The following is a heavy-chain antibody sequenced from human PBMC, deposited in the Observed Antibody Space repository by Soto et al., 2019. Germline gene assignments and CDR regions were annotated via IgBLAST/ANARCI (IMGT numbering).Heavy chain of an antibody. CDR2: IIPIFGTA. D-gene: IGHD1-1*01. J-gene: IGHJ4*02. V-gene: IGHV1-69*13. Sequence: GASVKVSCKASGGTFSSYAIGWVRQAPGQGLEWMGGIIPIFGTANYAQKFQGRVTITADESTSTAYMELSSLRSEDTAVYYCARDGNESAFDYWGQGTLGTVSS. CDR3: ARDGNESAFDY. CDR1: GGTFSSYA.